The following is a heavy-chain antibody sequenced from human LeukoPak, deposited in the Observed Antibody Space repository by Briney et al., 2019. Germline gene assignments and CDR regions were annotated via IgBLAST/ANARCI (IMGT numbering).Heavy chain of an antibody. CDR2: ISYDGSNK. Sequence: GRSLRLSCAASGFTFSSYAMHWVRQAPGKGLEWVAVISYDGSNKYYADSVKGRFTISRDNSKNTLYLQMNSLRAEDTAVYYCARDTYYDFWSGRLSLHYYFDYWGQGTLVTVSS. CDR1: GFTFSSYA. D-gene: IGHD3-3*01. V-gene: IGHV3-30-3*01. J-gene: IGHJ4*02. CDR3: ARDTYYDFWSGRLSLHYYFDY.